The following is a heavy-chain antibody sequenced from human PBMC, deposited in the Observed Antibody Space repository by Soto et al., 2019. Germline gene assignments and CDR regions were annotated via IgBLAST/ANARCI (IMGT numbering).Heavy chain of an antibody. CDR1: GGSTSSGGYY. D-gene: IGHD6-13*01. CDR2: IYYSGST. V-gene: IGHV4-31*03. J-gene: IGHJ6*02. Sequence: SETLSLTCTVSGGSTSSGGYYWSWIRQHPGKGLEWIGYIYYSGSTYYNPSLKSRVTISVDTSKNQFSLKLSSVTAADTAVYYCAREQQLVGREGYYYYGMDVWGQGTTVTVSS. CDR3: AREQQLVGREGYYYYGMDV.